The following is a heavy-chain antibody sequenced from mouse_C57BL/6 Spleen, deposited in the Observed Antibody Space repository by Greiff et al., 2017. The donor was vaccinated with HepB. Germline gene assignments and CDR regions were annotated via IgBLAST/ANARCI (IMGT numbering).Heavy chain of an antibody. J-gene: IGHJ2*01. CDR1: GYSITSGYY. V-gene: IGHV3-6*01. CDR3: ARGGRYGNYFDY. CDR2: ISYDGSN. D-gene: IGHD2-10*02. Sequence: EVQRVESGPGLVKPSQSLSLTCSVTGYSITSGYYWNWIRQFPGNKLEWMGYISYDGSNNYNPSLKNRISITRDTSKNQVFLKLNSVTTEDTATYYCARGGRYGNYFDYWGQGTTLTVSS.